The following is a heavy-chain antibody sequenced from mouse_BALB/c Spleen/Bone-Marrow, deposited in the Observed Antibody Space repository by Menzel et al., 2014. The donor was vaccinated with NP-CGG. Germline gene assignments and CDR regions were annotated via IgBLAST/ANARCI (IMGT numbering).Heavy chain of an antibody. J-gene: IGHJ2*01. Sequence: LQQSGLELVWPGASVKLSGKASGYTFTSXWXHWVKQRHGQGLEWIGNIYPGSGSTNYDEKFKSKGTLTVDPSSSTAYMHLSGLTSEDSAVYNCTSWDYWGQGTTLTVSS. CDR3: TSWDY. CDR1: GYTFTSXW. CDR2: IYPGSGST. V-gene: IGHV1S22*01.